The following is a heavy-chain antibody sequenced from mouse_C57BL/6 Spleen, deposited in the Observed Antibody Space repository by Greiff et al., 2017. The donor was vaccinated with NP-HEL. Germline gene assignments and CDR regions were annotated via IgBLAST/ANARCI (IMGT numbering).Heavy chain of an antibody. CDR2: ISDGGSYT. CDR3: ARAPLIYYGYDGYYFDY. CDR1: GFTFSSYA. V-gene: IGHV5-4*01. D-gene: IGHD2-2*01. J-gene: IGHJ2*01. Sequence: EVQRVESGGGLVKPGGSLKLSCAASGFTFSSYAMSWVRQTPEKRLEWVATISDGGSYTYYPDNVKGRFTISRDNAKNNLYLQMSHLKSEDTAMYYCARAPLIYYGYDGYYFDYWGQGTTLTDSS.